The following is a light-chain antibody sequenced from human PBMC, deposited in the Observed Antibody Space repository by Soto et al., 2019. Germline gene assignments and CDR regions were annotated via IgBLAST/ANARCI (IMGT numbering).Light chain of an antibody. J-gene: IGKJ2*01. V-gene: IGKV1-5*03. CDR3: QRYNSYSYT. CDR2: KAS. CDR1: QSISSW. Sequence: DIQMTQSPSTLSASVGDRVTITCRASQSISSWLAWYQQKPGKAPKLLIYKASSLESGVPSRFRGSGSGTEFTLTISSLQPDDFATYYCQRYNSYSYTFGQGTKLEIK.